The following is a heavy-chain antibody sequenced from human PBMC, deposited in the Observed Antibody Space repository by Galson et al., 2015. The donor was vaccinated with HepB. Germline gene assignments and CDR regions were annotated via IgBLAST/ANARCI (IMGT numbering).Heavy chain of an antibody. CDR2: ISSSGSTI. V-gene: IGHV3-48*03. CDR3: ARAGPYDVWGSYHLDY. Sequence: SLRLSCAASGFTFSSYEMNWVRQAPGKGLEWVSYISSSGSTIYYADSVKGRFTISRDNAKNSLYLQMNSLRAEDTAVYYCARAGPYDVWGSYHLDYWGQGTLVTVSS. D-gene: IGHD3-16*02. J-gene: IGHJ4*02. CDR1: GFTFSSYE.